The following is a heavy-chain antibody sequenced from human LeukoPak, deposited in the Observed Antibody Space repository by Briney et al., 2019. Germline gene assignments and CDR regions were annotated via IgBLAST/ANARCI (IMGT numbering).Heavy chain of an antibody. V-gene: IGHV4-31*03. CDR2: IYHSGNT. CDR3: ARADLGYDSSGHAVNYFFDY. D-gene: IGHD3-22*01. J-gene: IGHJ4*02. CDR1: GGSIGSGRYF. Sequence: PSQTLSLTCSVSGGSIGSGRYFWSWIRQHPGKGPEWIGYIYHSGNTYYSPTLKSRVTISMDTSENQFSLNLSSMTAADTAVYYCARADLGYDSSGHAVNYFFDYWGQGTLVTVSS.